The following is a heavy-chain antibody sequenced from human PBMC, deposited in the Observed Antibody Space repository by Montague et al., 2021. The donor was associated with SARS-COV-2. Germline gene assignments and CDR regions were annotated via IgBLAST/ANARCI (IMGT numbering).Heavy chain of an antibody. D-gene: IGHD1-26*01. CDR2: IDRDDE. Sequence: PALVKPTQTLTLTCTFSGFSLSTSGMCVSWVRQPPGKALEWLALIDRDDEYYNTSLKTRLTISKDTSKNQVVLTLTNMAPVDTATYFCARGIGWRSIVIFDPGGQGTLVTVSS. CDR1: GFSLSTSGMC. V-gene: IGHV2-70*20. J-gene: IGHJ5*02. CDR3: ARGIGWRSIVIFDP.